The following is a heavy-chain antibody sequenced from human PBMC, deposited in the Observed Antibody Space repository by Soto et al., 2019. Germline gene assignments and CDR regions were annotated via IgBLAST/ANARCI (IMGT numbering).Heavy chain of an antibody. CDR3: TTEPAYSNYFDY. D-gene: IGHD4-4*01. V-gene: IGHV3-15*07. J-gene: IGHJ4*02. CDR2: IRSKTDGGTT. CDR1: GFTFNNAW. Sequence: EVQLVESGGGLVKPGGSLRLSCAASGFTFNNAWMNWVRQAPGKGLEWVGRIRSKTDGGTTDYAAPVKDRFTISRDDSKTTLHLQMNSLKTEYTAVYYCTTEPAYSNYFDYWGQGTLVTVSS.